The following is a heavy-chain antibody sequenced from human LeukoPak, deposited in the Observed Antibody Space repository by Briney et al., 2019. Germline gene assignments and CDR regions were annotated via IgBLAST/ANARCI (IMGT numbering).Heavy chain of an antibody. CDR3: AKGGTVIARLIAAD. J-gene: IGHJ4*02. CDR2: FSGSFSST. D-gene: IGHD6-6*01. CDR1: GFTFSSYA. V-gene: IGHV3-23*01. Sequence: GGSLRLSCAASGFTFSSYAMSWVRQAPGKGLEWVSSFSGSFSSTYYADSVKGRFTISRDNSENTLYLQMNSLRAEDTAVYYCAKGGTVIARLIAADWGQGTLVTVSS.